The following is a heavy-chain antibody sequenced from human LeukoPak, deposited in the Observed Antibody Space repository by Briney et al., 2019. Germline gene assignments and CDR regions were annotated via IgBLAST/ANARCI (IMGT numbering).Heavy chain of an antibody. J-gene: IGHJ6*04. CDR2: ISSSGSTI. CDR3: AELGITMIGGV. Sequence: GGALRLSCAASGFTFSSYEMNWGRQAPGEGVEWVSYISSSGSTIYYADSVKGRFTISRDNAKNSLYLQMNSLRAEDTAVYYCAELGITMIGGVWGKGTTVTISS. V-gene: IGHV3-48*03. CDR1: GFTFSSYE. D-gene: IGHD3-10*02.